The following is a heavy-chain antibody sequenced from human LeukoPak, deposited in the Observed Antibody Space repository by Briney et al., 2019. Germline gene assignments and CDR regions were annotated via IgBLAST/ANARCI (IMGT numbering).Heavy chain of an antibody. CDR2: INPSGGST. D-gene: IGHD6-13*01. Sequence: GASVKVSCKASGYTFTSYYMHWVRQAPGQGLEWMGIINPSGGSTSYAQKFQGRVTMTRDTSTSTDYMELSSLRSEDTAVYYCARVGQLVQVDYWGQGTLVTVSS. V-gene: IGHV1-46*03. CDR3: ARVGQLVQVDY. J-gene: IGHJ4*02. CDR1: GYTFTSYY.